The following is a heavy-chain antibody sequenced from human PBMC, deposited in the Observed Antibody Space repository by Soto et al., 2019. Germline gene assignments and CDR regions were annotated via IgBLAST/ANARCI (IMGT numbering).Heavy chain of an antibody. D-gene: IGHD6-19*01. Sequence: GGSLRLSCVASGFTFSDHYMDWVRQAPGKGLEWVGRTRNKANSYTTEYAASVKGRFTISRDDSRKSLYLQMNSLEIEDTAVYYCTRGLVAGVPRLLAVCGQGTTVTVSS. CDR2: TRNKANSYTT. CDR3: TRGLVAGVPRLLAV. J-gene: IGHJ6*02. V-gene: IGHV3-72*01. CDR1: GFTFSDHY.